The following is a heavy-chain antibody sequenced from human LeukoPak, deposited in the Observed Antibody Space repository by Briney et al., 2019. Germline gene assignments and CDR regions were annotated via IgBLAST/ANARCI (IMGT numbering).Heavy chain of an antibody. CDR1: GGSISSHY. CDR3: VRGRLIRQLVPWFDP. D-gene: IGHD6-6*01. CDR2: IYYSGTT. V-gene: IGHV4-59*11. J-gene: IGHJ5*02. Sequence: SETLSLTCTVSGGSISSHYWSWIRQPPGKGLEWIGYIYYSGTTNYNPSLENPSLKSRVTISVDTSKNQFSLKLRSVTAADMAVYYCVRGRLIRQLVPWFDPWGQGTLVTVSS.